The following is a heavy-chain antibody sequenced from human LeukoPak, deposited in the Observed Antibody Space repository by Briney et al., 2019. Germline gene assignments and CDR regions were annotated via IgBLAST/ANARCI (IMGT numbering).Heavy chain of an antibody. D-gene: IGHD3-10*01. J-gene: IGHJ4*02. CDR3: AKDVNYSPSGTFDY. CDR2: ISWNSGRM. V-gene: IGHV3-9*03. CDR1: GFTFDDYA. Sequence: GGSLRLSCAASGFTFDDYAMHWVRRAPGKGLEWVSSISWNSGRMDYADSVKGRFTISRDNAKNSLYLQMNSLRVEDMALYYCAKDVNYSPSGTFDYWGQGTLVTVSS.